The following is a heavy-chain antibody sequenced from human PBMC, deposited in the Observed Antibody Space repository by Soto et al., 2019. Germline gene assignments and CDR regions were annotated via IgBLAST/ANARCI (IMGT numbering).Heavy chain of an antibody. D-gene: IGHD3-9*01. CDR1: GGTFSSYA. CDR3: AREGYDILTGYYSAMGY. Sequence: ASVKVSCKASGGTFSSYAISWVRQAPGQGLEWMGGIIPIFGTANYAQKFQGRVTITADESTSTAYMELSSLRSEDTAVYYCAREGYDILTGYYSAMGYWGQGTLVTVSS. V-gene: IGHV1-69*13. CDR2: IIPIFGTA. J-gene: IGHJ4*02.